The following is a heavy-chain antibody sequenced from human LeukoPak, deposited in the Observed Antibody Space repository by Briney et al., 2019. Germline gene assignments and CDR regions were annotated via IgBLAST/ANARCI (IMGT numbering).Heavy chain of an antibody. D-gene: IGHD3-22*01. CDR2: IKSKADGGTT. CDR1: GFTFSNAW. V-gene: IGHV3-15*01. Sequence: GGSLRLSCAASGFTFSNAWMSWVRQAPGKGLEWVGRIKSKADGGTTDYAAPVKGRFTISRDDSKNTLYLQMNSLKTGDTAVYYCTTLEPNYYDSREDAFDIWGQGTMVTVSS. J-gene: IGHJ3*02. CDR3: TTLEPNYYDSREDAFDI.